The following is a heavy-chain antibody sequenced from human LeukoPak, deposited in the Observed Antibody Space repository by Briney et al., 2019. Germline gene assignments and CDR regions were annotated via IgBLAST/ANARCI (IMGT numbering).Heavy chain of an antibody. CDR3: AKAGNVIVVAQIDY. Sequence: GGSLRLSCAASGFSFSSYAMSWVRHSPGKGLEWVSSIGRSGDVTYYADSVEGRFTISRDNSKNTLYLQMNSLRAEDTAVYYCAKAGNVIVVAQIDYWGQGTLVTVSS. CDR1: GFSFSSYA. V-gene: IGHV3-23*01. J-gene: IGHJ4*02. CDR2: IGRSGDVT. D-gene: IGHD3-22*01.